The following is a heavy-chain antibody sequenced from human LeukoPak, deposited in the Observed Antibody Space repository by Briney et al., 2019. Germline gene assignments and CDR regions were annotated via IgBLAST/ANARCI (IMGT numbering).Heavy chain of an antibody. CDR2: IYSGGST. Sequence: GGSLRLSCAASGFTVSSNYMSWVRQAPGKGLEWVSVIYSGGSTYYADSVKGRFTISRDNSKNTLYLQMNSLRAEDTAVYYCARAHTYYYDSSGYPTSLFDYWGQGTLVTVSS. J-gene: IGHJ4*02. V-gene: IGHV3-53*01. D-gene: IGHD3-22*01. CDR3: ARAHTYYYDSSGYPTSLFDY. CDR1: GFTVSSNY.